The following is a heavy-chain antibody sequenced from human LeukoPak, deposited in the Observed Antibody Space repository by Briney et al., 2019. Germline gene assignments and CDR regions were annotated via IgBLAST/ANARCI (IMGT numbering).Heavy chain of an antibody. CDR2: IYYSGST. CDR3: AREVPIVRGLRWDY. D-gene: IGHD3-10*01. J-gene: IGHJ4*02. Sequence: KASETLSLTCTVSGGSISSYYWNWVRQPPGKGLEWIGYIYYSGSTNCNPSLMSRVTISIGTSKNQFSLKLRSVTAADTAVYYCAREVPIVRGLRWDYWGQGTLVTVSS. CDR1: GGSISSYY. V-gene: IGHV4-59*01.